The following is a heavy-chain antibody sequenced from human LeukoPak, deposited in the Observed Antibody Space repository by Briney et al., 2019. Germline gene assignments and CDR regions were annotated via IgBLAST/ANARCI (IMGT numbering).Heavy chain of an antibody. J-gene: IGHJ4*02. Sequence: SETLSLTCAVYGGSFSGYYWSWIRQPPGKGLEWIGEINHSGSTNYNPSLKSRVTISVDTSKNQFSLKLSSVTAADTAVYYCARGAGGGTIFGVVTPDYWGQGTVVTVSS. V-gene: IGHV4-34*01. CDR1: GGSFSGYY. CDR3: ARGAGGGTIFGVVTPDY. D-gene: IGHD3-3*01. CDR2: INHSGST.